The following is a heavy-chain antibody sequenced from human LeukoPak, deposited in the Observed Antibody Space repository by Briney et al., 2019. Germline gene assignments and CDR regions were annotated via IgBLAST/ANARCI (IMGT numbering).Heavy chain of an antibody. CDR3: ARAAGCSSTSCYTVGYYYYMDV. J-gene: IGHJ6*03. CDR1: GGSISSHY. Sequence: SETLSLTCTVSGGSISSHYWSWIRQPPGKGLEWIGYIYYSGSTNYNPSLKSRVTISVDTSKNQFSLKLSSVTAADTAVHYCARAAGCSSTSCYTVGYYYYMDVWGKGTTVTVSS. CDR2: IYYSGST. V-gene: IGHV4-59*11. D-gene: IGHD2-2*02.